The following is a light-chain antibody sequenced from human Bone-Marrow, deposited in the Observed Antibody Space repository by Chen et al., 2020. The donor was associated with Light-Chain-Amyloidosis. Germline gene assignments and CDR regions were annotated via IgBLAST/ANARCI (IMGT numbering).Light chain of an antibody. V-gene: IGLV2-23*02. CDR2: GVN. CDR1: YSDVGSHNF. Sequence: QSALTQPASVSGSPGQSVTIACTGSYSDVGSHNFVSWYQLHPGRAPKLILYGVNNRPSGVSERFSGSKTDTTASLTISGLLGGDEADYYCCSYGGRFSLMFGGGTRLTVL. CDR3: CSYGGRFSLM. J-gene: IGLJ3*02.